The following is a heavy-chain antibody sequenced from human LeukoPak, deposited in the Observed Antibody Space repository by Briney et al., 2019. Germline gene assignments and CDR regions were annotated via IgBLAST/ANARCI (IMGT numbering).Heavy chain of an antibody. CDR3: LWEVRNYYYYGMDV. J-gene: IGHJ6*02. V-gene: IGHV1-69*13. Sequence: SVKVSCKASGGTFSSYAISWVRQAPGQGLEWMGGIIPIFGTANYAQKFQGRVTITADESTSTAYMELGSLRSEDTAVYYCLWEVRNYYYYGMDVWGQGTTVTVSS. CDR2: IIPIFGTA. CDR1: GGTFSSYA. D-gene: IGHD1-26*01.